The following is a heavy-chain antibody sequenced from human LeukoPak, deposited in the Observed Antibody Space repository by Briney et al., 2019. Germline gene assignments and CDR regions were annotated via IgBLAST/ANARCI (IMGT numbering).Heavy chain of an antibody. CDR1: GYTFTSYY. V-gene: IGHV1-46*01. CDR2: INPSGGST. CDR3: AREFRRGQGCSGGSCYSGAFDI. J-gene: IGHJ3*02. D-gene: IGHD2-15*01. Sequence: ASVKVSCKASGYTFTSYYMHWVRQAPGQGLEWMGIINPSGGSTSYAQKFQGRVTMTRDTSTSTVYMELSSLRSEDTAVYYCAREFRRGQGCSGGSCYSGAFDIWGQGTMVTVSS.